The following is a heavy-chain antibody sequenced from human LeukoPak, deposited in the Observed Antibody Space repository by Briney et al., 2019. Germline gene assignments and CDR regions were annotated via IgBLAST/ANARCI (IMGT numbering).Heavy chain of an antibody. D-gene: IGHD2-15*01. CDR1: GFTFSRYW. J-gene: IGHJ4*02. CDR2: MKEDGSEK. Sequence: PGGSLRLSCVASGFTFSRYWMSWVRQAPGKGLEWVANMKEDGSEKYYVDSVKGRFTISRDNAKNSLYLQMDSLRAEDTAVYYCAREHGWSFESWGQGTLVTVSS. V-gene: IGHV3-7*01. CDR3: AREHGWSFES.